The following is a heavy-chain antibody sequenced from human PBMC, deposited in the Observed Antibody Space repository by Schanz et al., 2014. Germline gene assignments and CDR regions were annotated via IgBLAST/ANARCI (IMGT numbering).Heavy chain of an antibody. CDR1: GFTFSNFA. D-gene: IGHD6-13*01. V-gene: IGHV3-30*04. Sequence: QVQLVESGGGVVQPGRSLRLSCAASGFTFSNFAIHLVRQAPGNGLEWVAVISYDGSHKDYADSVKGRFTISRDNSKNTLYLQMNSLRAEDTAVYYCARDRQQLVGRIGYYYGMDVWGQGTTVTVSS. CDR2: ISYDGSHK. J-gene: IGHJ6*02. CDR3: ARDRQQLVGRIGYYYGMDV.